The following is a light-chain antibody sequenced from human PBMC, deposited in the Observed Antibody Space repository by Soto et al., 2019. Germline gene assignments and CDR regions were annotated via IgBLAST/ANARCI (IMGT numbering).Light chain of an antibody. V-gene: IGLV1-44*01. CDR1: SSNIGSNT. Sequence: QSVLTQPPSASGTPGQRVTISCSGSSSNIGSNTVNWYKQLPGAAPQLLVHSDNQRPPGVADRFSGSRSGTSASLAISGLQSEDEAEYYCATWDDSLNVYVLFGGGTKLTVL. CDR2: SDN. CDR3: ATWDDSLNVYVL. J-gene: IGLJ2*01.